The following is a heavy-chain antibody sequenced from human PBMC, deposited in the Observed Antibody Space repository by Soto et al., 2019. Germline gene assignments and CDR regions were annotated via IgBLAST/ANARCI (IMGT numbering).Heavy chain of an antibody. CDR1: GSTITRYI. V-gene: IGHV3-21*06. J-gene: IGHJ4*02. CDR3: ARESEDLTSNFDY. CDR2: ISSTTNYI. Sequence: EVQLVESGGGLVKPGGSLRLSCAASGSTITRYIMNWVRQAPGKGLEWVTSISSTTNYIYYGDSMKGRFTISRDNAKNSLYLEMNSLRAEDTAVYYCARESEDLTSNFDYWGQGTLVTVSS.